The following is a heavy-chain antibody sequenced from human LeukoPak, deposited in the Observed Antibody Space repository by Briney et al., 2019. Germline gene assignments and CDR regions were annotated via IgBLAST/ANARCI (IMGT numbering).Heavy chain of an antibody. J-gene: IGHJ4*02. Sequence: ASVKVPCKASGYTFTGYYMHWVRQGPGRGLEWMGRINPNSGGTNYAQKFQGRVTMTRDTSISTAYMELGRLRSDDTAVYYCALITGGYYYSYFDYWGQGTLVTVSS. CDR3: ALITGGYYYSYFDY. V-gene: IGHV1-2*06. CDR2: INPNSGGT. D-gene: IGHD3-22*01. CDR1: GYTFTGYY.